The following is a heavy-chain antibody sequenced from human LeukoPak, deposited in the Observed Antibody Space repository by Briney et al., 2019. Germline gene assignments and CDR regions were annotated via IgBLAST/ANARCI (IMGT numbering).Heavy chain of an antibody. J-gene: IGHJ6*02. Sequence: PSGTLSLTCAVYGGSFSGYYWSWIRQPPGKGLEWIGEINHSGSTNYNPSLKSRVTISVDTSKNQFSLKLSSVTAADTAVYYCARGPNYDFWSGYYYYGMDVWGQGTTVTVSS. V-gene: IGHV4-34*01. CDR1: GGSFSGYY. CDR3: ARGPNYDFWSGYYYYGMDV. D-gene: IGHD3-3*01. CDR2: INHSGST.